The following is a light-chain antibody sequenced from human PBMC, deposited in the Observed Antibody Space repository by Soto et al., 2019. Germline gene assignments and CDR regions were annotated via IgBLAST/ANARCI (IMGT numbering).Light chain of an antibody. CDR2: SAS. J-gene: IGKJ2*01. CDR1: QSIRTN. Sequence: EIVMTQSPATLSVSPGERATLSCRASQSIRTNLAWYQQKPGQAPRLLIYSASTRATGIPARFSGSGSGTEFTLTIDSLQSEDFAVYYCHHYNNWTEFGQGTKV. CDR3: HHYNNWTE. V-gene: IGKV3-15*01.